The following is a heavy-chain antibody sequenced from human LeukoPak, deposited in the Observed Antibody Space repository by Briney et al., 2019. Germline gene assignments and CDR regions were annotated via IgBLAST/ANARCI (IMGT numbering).Heavy chain of an antibody. CDR3: AKDGRLLEFDY. V-gene: IGHV3-23*01. Sequence: GGSLRLSCAASGFTFKNFGMSWVRQAPGKGPEWVSAISGSGISTYYAGSVKGRFTISRDNSKNTVYLQMNSLRAEDTAVYYCAKDGRLLEFDYWGQGTLVTVSS. CDR2: ISGSGIST. J-gene: IGHJ4*02. CDR1: GFTFKNFG. D-gene: IGHD2-21*02.